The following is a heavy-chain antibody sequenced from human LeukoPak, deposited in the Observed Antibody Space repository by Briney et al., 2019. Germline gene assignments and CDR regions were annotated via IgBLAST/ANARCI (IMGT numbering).Heavy chain of an antibody. V-gene: IGHV4-38-2*02. D-gene: IGHD6-13*01. CDR1: GYSISSGYY. Sequence: SETLSLTCTVSGYSISSGYYWGWIRQPPGKGLEWIGSIYHSGSTYYNPSLKSRVTISVDTSKNQFSLKLSSVTAADTAVYYCARHWGFIAAAGAADFWDWGQGTLVTVSS. J-gene: IGHJ4*02. CDR3: ARHWGFIAAAGAADFWD. CDR2: IYHSGST.